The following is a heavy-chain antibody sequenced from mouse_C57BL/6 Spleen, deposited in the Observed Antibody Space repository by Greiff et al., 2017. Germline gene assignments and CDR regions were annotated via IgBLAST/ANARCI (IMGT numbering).Heavy chain of an antibody. Sequence: VQLQQSGPELVKPGASVKIPCKASGYTFTDYNMDWVKQSHGKSLEWIGDINPNNGGTIYNQKFKGKATLTVDKSSSTAYMELRSLTSEDTAVYYCAREVSHYYGSSHWYFDVWGTGTTVTVSS. CDR3: AREVSHYYGSSHWYFDV. CDR2: INPNNGGT. D-gene: IGHD1-1*01. V-gene: IGHV1-18*01. J-gene: IGHJ1*03. CDR1: GYTFTDYN.